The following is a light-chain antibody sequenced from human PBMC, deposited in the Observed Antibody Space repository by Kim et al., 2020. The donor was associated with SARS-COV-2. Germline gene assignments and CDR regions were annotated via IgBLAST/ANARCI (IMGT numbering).Light chain of an antibody. CDR3: QAWDSSTGV. V-gene: IGLV3-1*01. J-gene: IGLJ1*01. CDR2: QDS. CDR1: KLGDKY. Sequence: SYELTQPPSVSVSPGQTASITCSGDKLGDKYACWYQQKPGQSPVLVIYQDSKRPLGIPERFSGSNSGNTATLTISGTQAMDEADYYCQAWDSSTGVFGTG.